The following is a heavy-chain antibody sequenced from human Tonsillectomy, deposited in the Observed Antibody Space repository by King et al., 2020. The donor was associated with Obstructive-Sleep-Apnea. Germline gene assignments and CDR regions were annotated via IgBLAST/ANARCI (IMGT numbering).Heavy chain of an antibody. D-gene: IGHD3-16*02. CDR3: ARGELSPTFFDY. J-gene: IGHJ4*02. CDR2: IKQDGSEK. CDR1: GFTFSSYW. Sequence: VQLVESGGGLVQPGGSLRLSCAASGFTFSSYWMSWVRQAPGKGLEWVANIKQDGSEKYYVDSVKGRFTISRDNAKNSRDLQMNSRRAEDTAVDYCARGELSPTFFDYWGQGTLVTVSS. V-gene: IGHV3-7*01.